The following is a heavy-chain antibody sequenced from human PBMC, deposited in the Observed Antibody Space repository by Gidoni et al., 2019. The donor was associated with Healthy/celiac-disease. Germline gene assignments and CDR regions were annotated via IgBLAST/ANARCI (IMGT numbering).Heavy chain of an antibody. CDR1: GFTFSSYG. CDR2: IWYDGSNK. CDR3: AREDTVTTFLSEGAFDI. J-gene: IGHJ3*02. D-gene: IGHD4-17*01. Sequence: QVQLVASGGGVVQPGRSLRLSCAASGFTFSSYGMHWVRQAPGKGLEWVAVIWYDGSNKYYADSVKGRFTISRDNSKNTLYLQMNSLRAEDTAVYYCAREDTVTTFLSEGAFDIWGQGTMVTVSS. V-gene: IGHV3-33*01.